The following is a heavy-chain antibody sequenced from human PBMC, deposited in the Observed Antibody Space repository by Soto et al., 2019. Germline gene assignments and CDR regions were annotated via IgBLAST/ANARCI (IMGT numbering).Heavy chain of an antibody. D-gene: IGHD5-18*01. CDR1: GYTFTSYA. Sequence: VASVKVSCKASGYTFTSYAMHWVRQATGQRLEWMGWINAGNGNTKYSQKFQGRVTITRDTSASTAYMELSSLRSEDTAVYYCGRWLDGYLHYFYYCGQGTPVTVSA. J-gene: IGHJ4*02. V-gene: IGHV1-3*01. CDR3: GRWLDGYLHYFYY. CDR2: INAGNGNT.